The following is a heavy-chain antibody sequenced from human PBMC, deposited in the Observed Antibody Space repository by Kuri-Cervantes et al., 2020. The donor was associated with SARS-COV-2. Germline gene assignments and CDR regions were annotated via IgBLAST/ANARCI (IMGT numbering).Heavy chain of an antibody. J-gene: IGHJ6*02. Sequence: SQTFALTCAGYGGSFSGYYWSWIRQPPGKGLEWIGEINHSGSTNYNPALKSRVTISVDTSKNQFSLKLSSVTAADTAVYYCARDRAAVAGLYYYYGMDVWGQGTTVTVSS. CDR2: INHSGST. D-gene: IGHD6-19*01. V-gene: IGHV4-34*01. CDR3: ARDRAAVAGLYYYYGMDV. CDR1: GGSFSGYY.